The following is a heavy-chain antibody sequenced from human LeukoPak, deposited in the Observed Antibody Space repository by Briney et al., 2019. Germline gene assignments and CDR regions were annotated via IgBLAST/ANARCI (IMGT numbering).Heavy chain of an antibody. D-gene: IGHD1-14*01. V-gene: IGHV1-46*01. CDR1: GYTFTSYY. J-gene: IGHJ5*02. CDR2: INPSDGST. Sequence: ASVKVSCKASGYTFTSYYMHWVRQAPGQGLEWMGVINPSDGSTTYAQKFQGRVTVTRDTSTSTVYMELSSLRSEDTAVYYCARAWRYTDWFDPWGQGTLLTVSS. CDR3: ARAWRYTDWFDP.